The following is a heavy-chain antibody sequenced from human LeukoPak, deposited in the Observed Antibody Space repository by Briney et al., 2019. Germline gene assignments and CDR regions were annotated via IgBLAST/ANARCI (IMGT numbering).Heavy chain of an antibody. D-gene: IGHD2-15*01. J-gene: IGHJ4*02. CDR1: GFTFSSYG. Sequence: PGGSLRLSCAASGFTFSSYGIHWVRQAPGKGREWVAFILYDGSNKFYADSVKGRFTISKDNSKNTLYLQMNSLRAEDTAVYYCARPYCSGGSCYSGHFDYWGQGTLVTVSS. V-gene: IGHV3-30*02. CDR3: ARPYCSGGSCYSGHFDY. CDR2: ILYDGSNK.